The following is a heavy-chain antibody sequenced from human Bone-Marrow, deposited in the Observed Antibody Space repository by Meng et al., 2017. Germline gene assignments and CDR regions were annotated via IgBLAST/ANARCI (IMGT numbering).Heavy chain of an antibody. Sequence: GESLKISCAASGFTFSSYAMSWVRQAPGKGLEWVSAISGSGGSNYYADSVKGRFTISRDNSKNTLYLQMHSLRAEDTAVYYCAKISGWSKREFDYWGQGTLVTVSS. CDR2: ISGSGGSN. CDR1: GFTFSSYA. CDR3: AKISGWSKREFDY. V-gene: IGHV3-23*01. J-gene: IGHJ4*02. D-gene: IGHD6-19*01.